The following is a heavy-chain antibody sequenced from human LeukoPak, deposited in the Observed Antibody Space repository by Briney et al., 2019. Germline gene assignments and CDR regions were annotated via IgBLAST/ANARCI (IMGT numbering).Heavy chain of an antibody. CDR3: VRDLNGVAAAGAFDY. Sequence: PSETLSLTCTVSGGSISSYYWSWIRQPPGKGLEWIGYIYYSGSTNYNPSLKSRVTISVDTSKNQFSLKLGSVTAADTAVYYCVRDLNGVAAAGAFDYWGQGTLVTVSS. J-gene: IGHJ4*02. CDR1: GGSISSYY. V-gene: IGHV4-59*01. D-gene: IGHD6-13*01. CDR2: IYYSGST.